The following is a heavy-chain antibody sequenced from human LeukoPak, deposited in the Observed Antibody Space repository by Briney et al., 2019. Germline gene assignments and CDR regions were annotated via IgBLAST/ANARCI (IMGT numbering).Heavy chain of an antibody. D-gene: IGHD3-22*01. Sequence: GGSLRLSCAASGFTFSSYGLTWVRQAPVKGLEWVSTISGAGGVTTYADSVKGRFIISRDNSKSTLFVQMNSLRAEDTATYFCARDKYSSAWSHKWLDPWGQGTRVTVSS. V-gene: IGHV3-23*01. CDR3: ARDKYSSAWSHKWLDP. CDR2: ISGAGGVT. J-gene: IGHJ5*02. CDR1: GFTFSSYG.